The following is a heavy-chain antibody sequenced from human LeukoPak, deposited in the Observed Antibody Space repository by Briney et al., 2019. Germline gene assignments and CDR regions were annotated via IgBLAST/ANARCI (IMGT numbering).Heavy chain of an antibody. D-gene: IGHD3-22*01. CDR2: MNPSGST. J-gene: IGHJ6*03. CDR1: GGSFSGYH. Sequence: SETLSLTCAVYGGSFSGYHWTWIRQTPEKGLEWIGEMNPSGSTNYNPSLKSRVTISVDTSKNQFSLELSSVTAADTAVYYCARGRQDVTMIVVVMTAVSYYLDVWGKGTTVTVS. CDR3: ARGRQDVTMIVVVMTAVSYYLDV. V-gene: IGHV4-34*01.